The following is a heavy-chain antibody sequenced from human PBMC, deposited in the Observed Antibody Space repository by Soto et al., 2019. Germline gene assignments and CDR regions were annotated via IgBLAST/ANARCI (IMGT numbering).Heavy chain of an antibody. Sequence: XTLSLPCTASGGSVTSSGHFWGWVRQPPGEGLEWIGTIYFTGNTYYTPSLNIRLTMSIDTSKNEFSLRLNSVTAAETAVYYCAGKTFTIAAASYGRSNWFDPWGPGTLATVSP. D-gene: IGHD6-25*01. V-gene: IGHV4-39*01. CDR3: AGKTFTIAAASYGRSNWFDP. CDR2: IYFTGNT. CDR1: GGSVTSSGHF. J-gene: IGHJ5*02.